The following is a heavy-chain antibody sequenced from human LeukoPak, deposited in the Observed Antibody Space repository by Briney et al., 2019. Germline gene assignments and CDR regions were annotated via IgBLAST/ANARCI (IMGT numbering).Heavy chain of an antibody. CDR1: GYTFTVHY. Sequence: ASVTVSSMASGYTFTVHYMHWVRPAPGHGPEWMGCLNPSSGGTNYVQRFQGRVTMTTDTYIRTAYMELSGLTSDDTAVYYCARGTEARTNWSVIAFDIWGQGTMVTVSS. J-gene: IGHJ3*02. CDR2: LNPSSGGT. CDR3: ARGTEARTNWSVIAFDI. D-gene: IGHD1-1*01. V-gene: IGHV1-2*02.